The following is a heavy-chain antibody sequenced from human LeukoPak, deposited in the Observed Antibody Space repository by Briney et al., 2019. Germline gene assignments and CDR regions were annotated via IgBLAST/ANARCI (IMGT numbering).Heavy chain of an antibody. CDR2: IGGSGSST. CDR3: ATGSGT. CDR1: GFTFNNYA. Sequence: GGSLRLSCATSGFTFNNYAMSWVRQAPGNGLEWVSAIGGSGSSTYYTDSVKGRFTISRDNSKNTLYLQMNSLRAEDTAVYYCATGSGTWGQGTRVTVSS. J-gene: IGHJ5*02. V-gene: IGHV3-23*01.